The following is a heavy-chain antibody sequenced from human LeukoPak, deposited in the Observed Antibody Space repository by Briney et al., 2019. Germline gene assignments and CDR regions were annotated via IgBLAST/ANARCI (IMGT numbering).Heavy chain of an antibody. CDR3: ATDADYKWDY. J-gene: IGHJ4*02. Sequence: GGCLRLSCAASGFTFSTYWMCWVRKAPGKRLEWVANINGDGSETYFVDSVRGRFTISRDNTKNSLSLQINSVRAEDTALYYCATDADYKWDYWGQGTLVTVSS. CDR2: INGDGSET. D-gene: IGHD4-11*01. CDR1: GFTFSTYW. V-gene: IGHV3-7*01.